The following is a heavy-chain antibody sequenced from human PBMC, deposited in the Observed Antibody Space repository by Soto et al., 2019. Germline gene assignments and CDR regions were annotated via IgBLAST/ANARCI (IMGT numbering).Heavy chain of an antibody. Sequence: EVQLVQSGAEVKKPGESLKISCKGSGYTFTSYWVGWVRQMPGKGLEWMGIIYPRDSDTRYSPSFQGQVTISADKSTGTAYLQWSSLKASDTAIYYCASTDSGWYLFESWGQGTLVTVSS. CDR1: GYTFTSYW. J-gene: IGHJ4*02. V-gene: IGHV5-51*01. CDR3: ASTDSGWYLFES. CDR2: IYPRDSDT. D-gene: IGHD6-19*01.